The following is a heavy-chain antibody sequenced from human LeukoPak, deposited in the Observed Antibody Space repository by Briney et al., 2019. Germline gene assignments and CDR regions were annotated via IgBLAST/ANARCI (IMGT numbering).Heavy chain of an antibody. CDR2: ISGSGDYA. CDR1: GFTFSNYG. CDR3: AKGLRVYNYGEIDY. J-gene: IGHJ4*02. V-gene: IGHV3-23*01. D-gene: IGHD5-18*01. Sequence: QPWGSLRLSCAASGFTFSNYGMTWVRQAPGKGLEWVSSISGSGDYAKYADSVKGRFIISRDNYGNTLYLEMNSLRAEDTAVYYCAKGLRVYNYGEIDYWGQGTLVTVSS.